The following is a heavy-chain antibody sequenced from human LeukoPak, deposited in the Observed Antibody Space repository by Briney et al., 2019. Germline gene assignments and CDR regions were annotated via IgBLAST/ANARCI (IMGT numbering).Heavy chain of an antibody. J-gene: IGHJ4*02. V-gene: IGHV3-23*01. CDR1: GFTFSSYT. CDR2: ISGRDDST. CDR3: AKLVAGAGRNY. Sequence: GGSLRLSCAASGFTFSSYTMSWVRQAPGKGLEWVSAISGRDDSTYYADSVKGRFTFSRDNSKNTLYLQMNSLRAEDTAVYYCAKLVAGAGRNYWGQGTLVTVSS. D-gene: IGHD6-19*01.